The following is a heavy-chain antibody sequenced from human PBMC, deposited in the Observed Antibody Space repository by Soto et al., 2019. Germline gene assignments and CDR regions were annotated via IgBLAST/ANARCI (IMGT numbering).Heavy chain of an antibody. D-gene: IGHD3-22*01. Sequence: PGGSLRLSCEASGFTFSSYWMHWVRQAPGKGLVWVSRINSDGSSTSYADSVKGRFTISRDNAKNTLYLQMNSLRAEDTAVYYCTVVVITPLYYFDYWGQGTLVTVSS. CDR3: TVVVITPLYYFDY. V-gene: IGHV3-74*01. J-gene: IGHJ4*02. CDR2: INSDGSST. CDR1: GFTFSSYW.